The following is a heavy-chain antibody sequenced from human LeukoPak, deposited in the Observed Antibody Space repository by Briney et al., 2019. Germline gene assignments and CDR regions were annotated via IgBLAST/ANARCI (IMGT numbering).Heavy chain of an antibody. V-gene: IGHV3-48*03. Sequence: GGSLRLSCAASGFTFNSYEMNWVRQAPGKGLEWVSYISSSGSTIYYAGSVKGRFTISRDNAKNSLYLQMNSLRAEDTAVYYCVRDRGSRYYFDYWGQGTLVTVSS. D-gene: IGHD1-26*01. J-gene: IGHJ4*02. CDR3: VRDRGSRYYFDY. CDR2: ISSSGSTI. CDR1: GFTFNSYE.